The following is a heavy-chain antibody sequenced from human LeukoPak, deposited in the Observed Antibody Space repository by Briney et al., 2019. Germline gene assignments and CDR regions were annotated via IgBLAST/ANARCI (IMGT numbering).Heavy chain of an antibody. CDR2: IKQDGSEK. CDR3: ARDGVAGEQLAYYYYYYMDV. Sequence: GGSLRLSCAASGFTFSSYWMSWVRQAPGKGLEWVADIKQDGSEKYYVDSVKGRFTISRDNAKNSLYLQMNSLRAEDTAVYYCARDGVAGEQLAYYYYYYMDVWGKGTTVTVSS. V-gene: IGHV3-7*01. CDR1: GFTFSSYW. J-gene: IGHJ6*03. D-gene: IGHD6-6*01.